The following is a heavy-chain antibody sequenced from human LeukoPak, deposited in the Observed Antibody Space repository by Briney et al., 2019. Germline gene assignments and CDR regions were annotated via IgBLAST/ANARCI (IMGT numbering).Heavy chain of an antibody. Sequence: PGGSLRLSCAASGFTFDDYAMHWVRQAPGKGLEWVSLINSGGDTHSADSVKGRFTISRDNPKNTLYLQMNSLRVEDTAVYYCARGEGFMIRDWGQGTLVIVSS. CDR2: INSGGDT. CDR1: GFTFDDYA. D-gene: IGHD3-10*01. J-gene: IGHJ4*02. V-gene: IGHV3-66*01. CDR3: ARGEGFMIRD.